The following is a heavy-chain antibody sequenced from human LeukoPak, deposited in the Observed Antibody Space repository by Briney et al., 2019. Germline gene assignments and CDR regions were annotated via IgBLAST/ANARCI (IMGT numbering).Heavy chain of an antibody. V-gene: IGHV1-18*01. CDR2: IRGYQGST. CDR3: ARSDLGTFTAVPFYY. CDR1: RYTFTNYS. D-gene: IGHD1-1*01. Sequence: ASVTVSCKASRYTFTNYSITWLRQARAHGHESIGWIRGYQGSTKYAQNCQGRVTMSIRTSTSTAYMDSRSLLSDDTAIYFCARSDLGTFTAVPFYYWGEGALVAVSS. J-gene: IGHJ4*02.